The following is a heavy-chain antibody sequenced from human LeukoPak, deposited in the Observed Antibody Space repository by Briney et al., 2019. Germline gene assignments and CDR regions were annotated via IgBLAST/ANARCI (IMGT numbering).Heavy chain of an antibody. D-gene: IGHD6-13*01. Sequence: PSETLSLTCAVYGGSFSGYYWSWIRQPPGKGLEWIGEINHSGSTNYNPALKSRVTISVDTSKSQFSLKLSSVTAADTAVYYCARGPAVYSSSWYYFDYWGQGTLVTVSS. V-gene: IGHV4-34*01. CDR1: GGSFSGYY. J-gene: IGHJ4*02. CDR3: ARGPAVYSSSWYYFDY. CDR2: INHSGST.